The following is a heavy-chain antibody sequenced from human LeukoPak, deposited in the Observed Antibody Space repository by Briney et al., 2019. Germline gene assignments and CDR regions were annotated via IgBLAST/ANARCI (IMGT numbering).Heavy chain of an antibody. J-gene: IGHJ4*02. CDR2: MNPNSGNT. D-gene: IGHD4-17*01. Sequence: ASVKVSCKASGYTFTSYDINWVRQATGQGLEWMGWMNPNSGNTGYAQKFQGKVTMTRNTSISTAYMELSSLRSGDTAVYYCARGEVDGDFRFFYWGQGTLVTVSS. CDR3: ARGEVDGDFRFFY. CDR1: GYTFTSYD. V-gene: IGHV1-8*01.